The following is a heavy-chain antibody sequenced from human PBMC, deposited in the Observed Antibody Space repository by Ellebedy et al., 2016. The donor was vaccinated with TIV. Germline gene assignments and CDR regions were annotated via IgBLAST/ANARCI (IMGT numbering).Heavy chain of an antibody. CDR3: AREPDTAMITCDY. D-gene: IGHD5-18*01. Sequence: ASVKVSCKASGYTFTGHYMHWVRQAPGQGLEWMGWINPNSGGTNYAQKFQGWVTMTRDTSISTAYMELSRLRSDDTAVYYCAREPDTAMITCDYWGQGTLVTVSS. CDR1: GYTFTGHY. V-gene: IGHV1-2*04. CDR2: INPNSGGT. J-gene: IGHJ4*02.